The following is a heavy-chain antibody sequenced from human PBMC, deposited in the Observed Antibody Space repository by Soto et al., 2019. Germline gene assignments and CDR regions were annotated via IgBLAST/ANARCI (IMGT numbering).Heavy chain of an antibody. CDR1: GFTFSSYA. Sequence: EVQLLESGGGLVQPGGSLRLSCAASGFTFSSYAMSWVHQAPGKGLEWVSAISGSGGSTYYADSVKGRFTISRDNSKNTLYLQMNSLRAEDTAVYYCAKPWRYSYGYGEGDYYYYGMDVWGQGTTVTVSS. D-gene: IGHD5-18*01. J-gene: IGHJ6*02. CDR2: ISGSGGST. V-gene: IGHV3-23*01. CDR3: AKPWRYSYGYGEGDYYYYGMDV.